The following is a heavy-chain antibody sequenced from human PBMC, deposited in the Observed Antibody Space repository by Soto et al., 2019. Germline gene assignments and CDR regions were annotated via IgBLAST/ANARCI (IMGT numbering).Heavy chain of an antibody. CDR1: GGFISSSSYY. CDR3: ARQAGVKYLLLRGSSFDY. Sequence: QLQLQESGPGLVKPSETLSLTCTVSGGFISSSSYYWGWIRQPPGKGLEWIGSIYYSGNTYYNPSLKSRVTRSIDTSKNQFSLKLSSVTAAETAMYYCARQAGVKYLLLRGSSFDYWGQGTLLTVSS. D-gene: IGHD2-2*01. CDR2: IYYSGNT. V-gene: IGHV4-39*01. J-gene: IGHJ4*02.